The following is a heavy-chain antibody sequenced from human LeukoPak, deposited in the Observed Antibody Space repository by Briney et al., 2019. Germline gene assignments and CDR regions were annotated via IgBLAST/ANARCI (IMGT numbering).Heavy chain of an antibody. CDR1: GYTFTGYY. V-gene: IGHV1-2*02. D-gene: IGHD3-22*01. CDR3: ARDPHYYNSSGYYFY. J-gene: IGHJ4*02. Sequence: ASVKVSCKASGYTFTGYYMHWVRQAPGQGLEWMGWINPNSGGTNYAQKFQGRVTMTRDTSISTAYMELSRLRSDDTAVYYCARDPHYYNSSGYYFYWGQEPLVTVSS. CDR2: INPNSGGT.